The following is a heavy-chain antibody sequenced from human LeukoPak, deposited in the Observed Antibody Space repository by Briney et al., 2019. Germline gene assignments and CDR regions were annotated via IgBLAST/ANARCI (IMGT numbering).Heavy chain of an antibody. V-gene: IGHV4-34*01. Sequence: SETLSLTSTVSGGSISSNYWSWIRQPQGQGLEWSREINHSGSTNYNPSLKSRTTISLDTSKTQFSMKLRSVTAADRAVYYCASNDRCTTSCSLDYWGQGTLVTVSS. D-gene: IGHD2-2*01. CDR1: GGSISSNY. J-gene: IGHJ4*02. CDR2: INHSGST. CDR3: ASNDRCTTSCSLDY.